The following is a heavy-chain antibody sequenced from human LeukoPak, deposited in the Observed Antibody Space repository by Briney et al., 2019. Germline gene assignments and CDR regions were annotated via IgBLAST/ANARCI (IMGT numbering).Heavy chain of an antibody. CDR2: ISAYNGNT. CDR3: ATLATFAKY. J-gene: IGHJ4*02. CDR1: GYTFTSYG. Sequence: ASVKVSCKASGYTFTSYGISWVRQAPGQGLEWMGWISAYNGNTNYAQKLQGRVTMTTDTSASTAYMELSSLRSEDTAVYYCATLATFAKYWGQGTLVTVSS. D-gene: IGHD3-3*01. V-gene: IGHV1-18*01.